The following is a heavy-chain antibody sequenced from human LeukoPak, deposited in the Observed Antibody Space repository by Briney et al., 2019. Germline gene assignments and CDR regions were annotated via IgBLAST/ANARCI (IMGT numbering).Heavy chain of an antibody. J-gene: IGHJ4*02. CDR2: IYYSGST. CDR3: ARLLEVYVFDY. CDR1: GGSISGSSYY. V-gene: IGHV4-39*01. Sequence: PSETLSLTCTVSGGSISGSSYYWGWIRQPPGKGLEWIGSIYYSGSTYYNPSLKSRVTISVDTSKNQFSLKLSSVTAADTAVYYCARLLEVYVFDYWGQGTLVTVSS. D-gene: IGHD1-14*01.